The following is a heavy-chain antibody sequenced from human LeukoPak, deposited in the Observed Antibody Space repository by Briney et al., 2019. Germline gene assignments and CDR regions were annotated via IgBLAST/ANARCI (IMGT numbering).Heavy chain of an antibody. CDR1: GYSFTSYW. J-gene: IGHJ4*02. Sequence: HGESLQISCKGSGYSFTSYWIGWVRQLPGKGLEWMGIIYPADSDTRYIPSFQGQVTISADKSISTAYLQWSSLKASDTAMYYCMRHRWDNGHNGVDYWGQGTLVTVSS. D-gene: IGHD1/OR15-1a*01. CDR2: IYPADSDT. CDR3: MRHRWDNGHNGVDY. V-gene: IGHV5-51*01.